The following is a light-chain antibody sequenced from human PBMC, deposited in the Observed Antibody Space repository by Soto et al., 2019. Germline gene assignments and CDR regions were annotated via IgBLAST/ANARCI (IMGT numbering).Light chain of an antibody. V-gene: IGLV6-57*04. CDR3: QSYDSSNPV. CDR2: EDN. Sequence: FILTQPHSVSESPGKTVTISCTRSSGSIASNYVQWYQQRPGSAPTTVIYEDNQRPSGVPDRFSGSIDSSSNSASLAISGLKTEDEADYYCQSYDSSNPVFGGGTKLTVL. CDR1: SGSIASNY. J-gene: IGLJ2*01.